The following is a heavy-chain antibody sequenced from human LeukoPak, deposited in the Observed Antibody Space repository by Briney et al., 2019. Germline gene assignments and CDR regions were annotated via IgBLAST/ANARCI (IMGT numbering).Heavy chain of an antibody. Sequence: SETLSLTCTVSGGSISSYYWSWIRQPPGKGLEWIGEINHSGSTNYNPSLKSRVTISVDTSKNQFSLKLSSVTATDTAVYYCASSVVVVAARLNWFDPWGQGTLVTVSS. J-gene: IGHJ5*02. D-gene: IGHD2-15*01. V-gene: IGHV4-34*01. CDR1: GGSISSYY. CDR3: ASSVVVVAARLNWFDP. CDR2: INHSGST.